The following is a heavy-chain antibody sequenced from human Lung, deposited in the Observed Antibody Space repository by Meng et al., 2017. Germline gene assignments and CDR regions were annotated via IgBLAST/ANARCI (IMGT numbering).Heavy chain of an antibody. CDR2: IWNDGSNQ. J-gene: IGHJ4*02. V-gene: IGHV3-33*01. Sequence: QVQLVGSVGGVCTPGRSLGVSCEASGSSFRSYGMHWVRQAPGKGLEWVAVIWNDGSNQYYADSVKGRFSISRDNSKNTLFLQMNSLRAEDTAMYFCARDERATQFEYWGQGTLVTVSS. CDR1: GSSFRSYG. CDR3: ARDERATQFEY.